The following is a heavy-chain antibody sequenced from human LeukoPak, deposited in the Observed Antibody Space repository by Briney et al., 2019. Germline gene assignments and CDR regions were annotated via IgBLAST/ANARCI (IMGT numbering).Heavy chain of an antibody. CDR1: GYTFISNG. V-gene: IGHV1-18*01. CDR3: ARPNYYYYGMDV. Sequence: ASVKVSCKASGYTFISNGISWVRQAPGQGLEWMGWISAYNGNTNYTQKFQGKVTMTTDTSTSTAYMELRSLRSDDTAVYYCARPNYYYYGMDVWGQGTTVTVSS. J-gene: IGHJ6*02. CDR2: ISAYNGNT.